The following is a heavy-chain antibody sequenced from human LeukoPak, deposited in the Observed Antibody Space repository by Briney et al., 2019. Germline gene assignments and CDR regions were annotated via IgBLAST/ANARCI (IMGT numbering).Heavy chain of an antibody. Sequence: GGSLRLSCAASAFSFSDYNMNWVRPAPGKGLVWVSRINSDGSSTSYADSVKGRFTISRDNAKNTLYLQMNSLRAEDTAVYYCARADSSGWYWNFDYWGQGTLVTVSS. J-gene: IGHJ4*02. CDR1: AFSFSDYN. CDR2: INSDGSST. CDR3: ARADSSGWYWNFDY. V-gene: IGHV3-74*01. D-gene: IGHD6-19*01.